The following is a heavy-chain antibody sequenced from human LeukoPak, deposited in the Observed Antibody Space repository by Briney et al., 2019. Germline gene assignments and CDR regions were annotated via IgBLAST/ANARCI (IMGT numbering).Heavy chain of an antibody. Sequence: GESLKISCKGSGYRFTTYWIGWVRQMPGKGLEWMGIIYPGDSDTRYSPSFQGQVTISADKSISTAYLQWSSLKASDTAMYYCARSPDYDILTGYPYYFDYWGQGTLVTVSS. CDR3: ARSPDYDILTGYPYYFDY. CDR2: IYPGDSDT. J-gene: IGHJ4*02. CDR1: GYRFTTYW. D-gene: IGHD3-9*01. V-gene: IGHV5-51*01.